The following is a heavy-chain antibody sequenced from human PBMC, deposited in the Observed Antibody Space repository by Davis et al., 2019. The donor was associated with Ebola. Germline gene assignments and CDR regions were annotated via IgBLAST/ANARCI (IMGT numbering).Heavy chain of an antibody. CDR3: TTGRGIVVVPATILDYYYYYGMDV. D-gene: IGHD2-2*02. V-gene: IGHV3-73*01. Sequence: GESLKISCAASGFTFSGSAMHWVRQASGKGLEWVGRIRSKANSYATAYAASVKGRFTIYRDDSKNTAYLQMNSLKTEDTAVYYCTTGRGIVVVPATILDYYYYYGMDVWGQGTTVTVSS. CDR1: GFTFSGSA. CDR2: IRSKANSYAT. J-gene: IGHJ6*02.